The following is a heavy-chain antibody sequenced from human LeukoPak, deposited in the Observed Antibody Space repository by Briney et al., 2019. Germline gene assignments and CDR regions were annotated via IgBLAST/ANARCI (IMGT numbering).Heavy chain of an antibody. J-gene: IGHJ4*02. Sequence: PGGALRLSCAAPGVTFFSYGMYSVRQAPGKGVGWVAVISYDGSNKYYADSVKGRFTIPRDNSKNTLYLQMNSLRAEDTAVYYCAYYGSGSYYLSYFGYWGQGALVTVSS. CDR1: GVTFFSYG. CDR2: ISYDGSNK. D-gene: IGHD3-10*01. CDR3: AYYGSGSYYLSYFGY. V-gene: IGHV3-30*03.